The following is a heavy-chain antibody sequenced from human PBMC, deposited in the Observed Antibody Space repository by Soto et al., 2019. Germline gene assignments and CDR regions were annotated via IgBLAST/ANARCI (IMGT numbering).Heavy chain of an antibody. CDR3: ARDLDGYNFDYYGMDV. CDR1: GGSISSSSYY. D-gene: IGHD5-12*01. Sequence: SETLSLTCSVSGGSISSSSYYWGWLRQPPGKGLEWIGSIYYSGSTFYNPSLKSRVTISVDTSKNQFSLKLSSVTAADTAVYYCARDLDGYNFDYYGMDVWGQGTTVTVSS. CDR2: IYYSGST. V-gene: IGHV4-39*07. J-gene: IGHJ6*02.